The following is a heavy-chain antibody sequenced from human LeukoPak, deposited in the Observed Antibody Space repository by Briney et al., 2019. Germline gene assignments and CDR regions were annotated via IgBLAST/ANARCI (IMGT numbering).Heavy chain of an antibody. J-gene: IGHJ6*02. D-gene: IGHD2-2*01. CDR1: GGSFSGYY. CDR2: INHSGST. V-gene: IGHV4-34*01. Sequence: PSETLSLTCAVYGGSFSGYYWSWIRQPPGKGLDWIGEINHSGSTNYNPSLKSRVTISVDTSKNQFSLKLSSVTAADTAVYYCARGHLLRSRNYYYGMDVWGQGTTVTVSS. CDR3: ARGHLLRSRNYYYGMDV.